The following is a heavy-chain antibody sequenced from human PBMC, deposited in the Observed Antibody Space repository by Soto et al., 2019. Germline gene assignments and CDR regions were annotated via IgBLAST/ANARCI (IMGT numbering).Heavy chain of an antibody. CDR2: IYYTGST. Sequence: SETLSLTCPVSGDSVSSGSYYWSWIRQPPGKGLEWIGYIYYTGSTNYNPSLKSRVTISVDTSKNQFSLKLSSVTAADTAVYYCARVLTSRAAADGGCWFDPWGQGTLVTVSS. CDR3: ARVLTSRAAADGGCWFDP. D-gene: IGHD6-13*01. V-gene: IGHV4-61*01. CDR1: GDSVSSGSYY. J-gene: IGHJ5*02.